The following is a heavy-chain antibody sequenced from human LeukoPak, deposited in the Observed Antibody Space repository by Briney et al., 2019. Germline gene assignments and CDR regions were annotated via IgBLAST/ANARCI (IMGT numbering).Heavy chain of an antibody. CDR3: ARDAYRDRYFDY. J-gene: IGHJ4*02. Sequence: GGSLRLSCAASGFTFSNYGMSWVRQAPGKGLEWVSAISDSGGSTYYADSVKGRFTISRDNSKNTLYLQMNSLRAEDTAVYYCARDAYRDRYFDYWGQGTLVTVSS. D-gene: IGHD4-11*01. CDR2: ISDSGGST. CDR1: GFTFSNYG. V-gene: IGHV3-23*01.